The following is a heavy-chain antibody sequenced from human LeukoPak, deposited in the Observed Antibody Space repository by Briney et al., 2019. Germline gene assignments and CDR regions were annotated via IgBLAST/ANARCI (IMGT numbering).Heavy chain of an antibody. V-gene: IGHV4-59*01. Sequence: SETLSLTCTVSGGSISSYYWSWIRQPPGKGLEWIGYIYYSGSTNYNPSLKSRVTISVDTSKNQFSLKLSSVTAADTAVYYCARGNAMVRGVMEYWGQGTLVTVSS. CDR2: IYYSGST. J-gene: IGHJ4*02. CDR1: GGSISSYY. CDR3: ARGNAMVRGVMEY. D-gene: IGHD3-10*01.